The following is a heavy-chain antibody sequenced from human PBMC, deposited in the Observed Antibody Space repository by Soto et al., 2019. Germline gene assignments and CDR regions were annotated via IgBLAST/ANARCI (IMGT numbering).Heavy chain of an antibody. J-gene: IGHJ4*02. CDR3: ARTRVLDSGYDVGY. D-gene: IGHD5-12*01. Sequence: ASVKVSCKASGYTFTSYGISWVRQAPGQGLEWMGRISAYNGNTNYAQKHKGRVTMTTDTSTSTAYMELRSLRSEDTAVYYCARTRVLDSGYDVGYWGQGTLVTVSS. CDR1: GYTFTSYG. CDR2: ISAYNGNT. V-gene: IGHV1-18*01.